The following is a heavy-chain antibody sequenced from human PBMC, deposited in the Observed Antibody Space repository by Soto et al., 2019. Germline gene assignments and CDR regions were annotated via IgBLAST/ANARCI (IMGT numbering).Heavy chain of an antibody. J-gene: IGHJ3*02. V-gene: IGHV3-66*01. Sequence: GGSLRLSCAASGFTFGPFWMHWVRQAPGKGLEWVSVIYSGGSTYYADSVKGRFTISRDNSKNTLYLQMNSLRAEDTAVYYCARGTSGHDAFDIWGQGTMVTVSS. D-gene: IGHD6-19*01. CDR3: ARGTSGHDAFDI. CDR2: IYSGGST. CDR1: GFTFGPFW.